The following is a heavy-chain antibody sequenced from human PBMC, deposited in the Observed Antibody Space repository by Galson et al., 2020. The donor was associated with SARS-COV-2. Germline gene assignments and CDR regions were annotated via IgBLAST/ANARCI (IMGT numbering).Heavy chain of an antibody. D-gene: IGHD6-19*01. Sequence: SETLSLTCTVSGGSISSGSYYWSWIRQPAGKGLEWIGRIYTSGSTNYNPSLKSRVTISVDTSKNQFSLKLSSVTAADTAVYYCARDSRGRFDYWGQGTLVTVSS. V-gene: IGHV4-61*02. CDR3: ARDSRGRFDY. J-gene: IGHJ4*02. CDR1: GGSISSGSYY. CDR2: IYTSGST.